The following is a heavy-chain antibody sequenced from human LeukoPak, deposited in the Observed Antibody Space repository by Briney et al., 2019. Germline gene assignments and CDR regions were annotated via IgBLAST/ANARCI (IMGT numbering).Heavy chain of an antibody. J-gene: IGHJ5*02. Sequence: GGSLRLSCAASGFTFSSYAMSWVRQAPGKGLEWVSALSGSGGSTYYADSVKGRFTISRDNSKNTLYLQMNSLRAEDTAVYYCAKMVKIARYCSSTSCYSKWFDPWGQGTLVTVSS. CDR2: LSGSGGST. CDR1: GFTFSSYA. CDR3: AKMVKIARYCSSTSCYSKWFDP. D-gene: IGHD2-2*01. V-gene: IGHV3-23*01.